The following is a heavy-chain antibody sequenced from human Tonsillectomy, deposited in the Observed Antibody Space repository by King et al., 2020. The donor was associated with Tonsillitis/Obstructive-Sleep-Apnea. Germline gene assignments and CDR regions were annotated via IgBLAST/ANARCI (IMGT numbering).Heavy chain of an antibody. CDR3: AREGDSAHVGWFDP. V-gene: IGHV5-10-1*01. CDR1: GYSFTSYW. J-gene: IGHJ5*02. Sequence: QLVQSGAEVKKPGESLRISCKGSGYSFTSYWISWVRQMPGKGLEWMGRIDPSDSDTNYSPSFQGHVTLPADKSISTAYLQWSSLKASDSAIYYCAREGDSAHVGWFDPWGQGTLVIVSS. CDR2: IDPSDSDT. D-gene: IGHD5-12*01.